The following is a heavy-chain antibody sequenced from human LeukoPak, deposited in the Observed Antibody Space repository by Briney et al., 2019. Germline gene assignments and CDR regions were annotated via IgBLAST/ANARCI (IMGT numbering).Heavy chain of an antibody. CDR1: GFTFSSYG. D-gene: IGHD5-24*01. CDR2: IWYDGSNK. CDR3: ARDGYSVDAFDI. V-gene: IGHV3-33*01. J-gene: IGHJ3*02. Sequence: PGGSLRLSCAASGFTFSSYGMHWVRQAPGKGLEWVAVIWYDGSNKYYADSVKGRFTISRDNSKNTLYLQMNSLRVEDTAVYYCARDGYSVDAFDIWGQGTMVTVSS.